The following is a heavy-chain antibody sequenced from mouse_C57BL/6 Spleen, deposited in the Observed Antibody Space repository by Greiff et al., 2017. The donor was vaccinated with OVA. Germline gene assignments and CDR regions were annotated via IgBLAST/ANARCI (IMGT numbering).Heavy chain of an antibody. Sequence: QVQLQQPGAELVMPGASVKLSCKASGYTFTSYWMHWVKQRPGQGLEWIGEIDPSDSYTNYNQKFKGKSTLTVDKSSSTAYMQHSSVTSEDSAVCYCAIYYEYDGFAYWGQGTLVTVSA. CDR3: AIYYEYDGFAY. V-gene: IGHV1-69*01. CDR1: GYTFTSYW. J-gene: IGHJ3*01. CDR2: IDPSDSYT. D-gene: IGHD2-4*01.